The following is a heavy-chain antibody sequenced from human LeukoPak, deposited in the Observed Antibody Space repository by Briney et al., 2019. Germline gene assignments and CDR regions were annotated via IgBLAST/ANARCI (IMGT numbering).Heavy chain of an antibody. CDR2: INPSGGST. CDR1: GYTFTSYY. Sequence: GASVKVSCKASGYTFTSYYMHWVRQAPGQGLEWMGIINPSGGSTSYAQKFQGRVTMTRDTSTSTVYMELSSLRSEDTAVYYCARGNYDFSAPSYYFDYWGQGTLVTVSS. J-gene: IGHJ4*02. V-gene: IGHV1-46*01. D-gene: IGHD3-3*01. CDR3: ARGNYDFSAPSYYFDY.